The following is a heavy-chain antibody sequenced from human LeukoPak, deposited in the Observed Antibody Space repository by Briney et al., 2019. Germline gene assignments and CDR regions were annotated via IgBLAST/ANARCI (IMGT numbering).Heavy chain of an antibody. D-gene: IGHD6-13*01. CDR1: GGSFSGYY. Sequence: SETLSLTCAVYGGSFSGYYWSWIRQPPGKGLEWIGEINHSGSTNYNPSLKSRVTISVDTSKNQFSLKLSSVTAADTAVYYCARGQPYSSSWYRGNYYYYYMDVWGKGTTVTVSS. V-gene: IGHV4-34*01. J-gene: IGHJ6*03. CDR3: ARGQPYSSSWYRGNYYYYYMDV. CDR2: INHSGST.